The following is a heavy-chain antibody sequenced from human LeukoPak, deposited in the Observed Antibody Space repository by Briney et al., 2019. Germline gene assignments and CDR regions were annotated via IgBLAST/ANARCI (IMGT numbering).Heavy chain of an antibody. CDR3: ARAPGGYSGYDLRLFDY. J-gene: IGHJ4*02. V-gene: IGHV1-69*05. CDR1: GYTFTSYG. CDR2: IIPIFGTA. D-gene: IGHD5-12*01. Sequence: SVKVSCKASGYTFTSYGISWVRQAPGQGLEWMGGIIPIFGTANYAQKFQGRVTITTDESTSTAYMELSSLRSEDTAVYYCARAPGGYSGYDLRLFDYWGQGTLVTVSS.